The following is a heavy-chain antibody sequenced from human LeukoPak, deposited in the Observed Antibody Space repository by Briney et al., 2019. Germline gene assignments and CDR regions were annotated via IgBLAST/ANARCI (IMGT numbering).Heavy chain of an antibody. D-gene: IGHD6-19*01. Sequence: PGRSLRLSCAASGFTFSSYAMHWVRQAPGKGLEWVAVISYDGSNKYYADSVKGRFTISRDNAKNSLYLQMNSLRAEDTALYYCAKDGAVAGRGGYYFDYWGQGTLVTVSS. CDR2: ISYDGSNK. J-gene: IGHJ4*02. CDR1: GFTFSSYA. CDR3: AKDGAVAGRGGYYFDY. V-gene: IGHV3-30-3*01.